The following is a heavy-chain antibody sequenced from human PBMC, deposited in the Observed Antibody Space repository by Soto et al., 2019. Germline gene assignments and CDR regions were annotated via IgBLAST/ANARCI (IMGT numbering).Heavy chain of an antibody. Sequence: QVQLVQSGAEVKKPGSSVKVSCKASGGTFSSYAISWVRQAPGQGLEWMGGIIPIFGTANYAQKFQGRVTITADKSTSTAYMELSSLRSEDTAVYYCARELIDYDSTDPWGFDYWGQGTLVTVSS. J-gene: IGHJ4*02. CDR3: ARELIDYDSTDPWGFDY. CDR2: IIPIFGTA. V-gene: IGHV1-69*06. D-gene: IGHD3-22*01. CDR1: GGTFSSYA.